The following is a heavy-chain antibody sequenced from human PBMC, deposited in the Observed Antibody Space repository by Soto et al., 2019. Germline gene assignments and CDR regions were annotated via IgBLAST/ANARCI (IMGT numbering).Heavy chain of an antibody. CDR2: ISGSGVST. D-gene: IGHD6-19*01. CDR1: GFTFSTYT. J-gene: IGHJ5*02. CDR3: GKGQASIAVDGFDP. Sequence: EVQLLESGGGLVQPGGSLRLSCAASGFTFSTYTMTWVRQAPGKGLEWVSAISGSGVSTHYADSVKGRFTISRDNSKNTLYLQMNSLRAEDTAVYYCGKGQASIAVDGFDPWGQGTLVTVSS. V-gene: IGHV3-23*01.